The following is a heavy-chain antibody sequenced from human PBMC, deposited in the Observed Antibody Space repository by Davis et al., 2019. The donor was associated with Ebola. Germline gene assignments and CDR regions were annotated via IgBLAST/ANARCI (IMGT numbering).Heavy chain of an antibody. J-gene: IGHJ4*02. CDR3: ARAQFPTTSDY. Sequence: AASVKVSCKASGYTFTNYGITWVRQAPGEGLEWMGWINPHNGNTNYAQNVQGRVTMTIDTSTSTAYMEVRNLRSADTAVYYCARAQFPTTSDYWGQGTLVTVSS. V-gene: IGHV1-18*04. CDR1: GYTFTNYG. CDR2: INPHNGNT. D-gene: IGHD1-1*01.